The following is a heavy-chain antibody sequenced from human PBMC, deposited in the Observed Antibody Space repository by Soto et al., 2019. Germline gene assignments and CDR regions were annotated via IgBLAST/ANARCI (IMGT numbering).Heavy chain of an antibody. J-gene: IGHJ4*02. Sequence: SETLSLTCTVSGGSISSSSYYWGWIRQPPRKGLEWIGSIYYSGSTYYNPSLKSRVTISVDTSKNQFSLRLSSVTAADTAVYYCARSAVAGYFDYWGQGTLVTVSS. D-gene: IGHD6-19*01. CDR1: GGSISSSSYY. CDR2: IYYSGST. V-gene: IGHV4-39*01. CDR3: ARSAVAGYFDY.